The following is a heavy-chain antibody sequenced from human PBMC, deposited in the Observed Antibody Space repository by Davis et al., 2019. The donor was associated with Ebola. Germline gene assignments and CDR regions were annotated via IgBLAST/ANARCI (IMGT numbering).Heavy chain of an antibody. CDR1: GFTFGSYA. J-gene: IGHJ4*02. CDR3: AELHSSASHI. Sequence: PGGSLRLSCVASGFTFGSYAMNWVRLVPGKGLEWVSSITSGDGAHYAGSVKGRFTISRDNSKDTWFLEMNSLRAEDTALYYCAELHSSASHIWGQGTLVTVSP. D-gene: IGHD6-6*01. V-gene: IGHV3-23*01. CDR2: ITSGDGA.